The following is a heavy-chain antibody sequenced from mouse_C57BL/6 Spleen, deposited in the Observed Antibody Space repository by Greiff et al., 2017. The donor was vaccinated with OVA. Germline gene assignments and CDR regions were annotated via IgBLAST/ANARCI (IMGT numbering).Heavy chain of an antibody. V-gene: IGHV1-59*01. J-gene: IGHJ2*01. CDR2: IDPSDSYT. D-gene: IGHD2-4*01. Sequence: VQLQQPGAELVRPGTSVKLSCKASGYTFTSYWMHWVKQRPGQGLEWIGVIDPSDSYTNYNQKFKGKATLTVDTSSSTAYMQLSSLTSEDSAVYYCARPLYDYDGLYYFDYWGQGTTLTVSS. CDR1: GYTFTSYW. CDR3: ARPLYDYDGLYYFDY.